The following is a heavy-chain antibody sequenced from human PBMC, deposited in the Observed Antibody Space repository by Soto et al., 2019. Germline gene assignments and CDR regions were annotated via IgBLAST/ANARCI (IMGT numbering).Heavy chain of an antibody. J-gene: IGHJ3*02. Sequence: PGGSLRLSCAASGFTFSSYWMHWVRQAPGKGLVWVSRINSDGSSTSYADSVKGRFTISRDSAKNPLYLQMNSLRAEDTAVYYARVVGATSGDAFDIWGQGTMVTVSS. V-gene: IGHV3-74*01. CDR3: RVVGATSGDAFDI. D-gene: IGHD1-26*01. CDR1: GFTFSSYW. CDR2: INSDGSST.